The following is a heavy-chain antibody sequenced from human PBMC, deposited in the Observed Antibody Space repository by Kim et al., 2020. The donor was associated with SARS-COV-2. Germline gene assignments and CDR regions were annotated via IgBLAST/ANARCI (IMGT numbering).Heavy chain of an antibody. CDR1: GFTFSSYS. CDR3: VRDGQVLEWLSPWYYYYYMYV. D-gene: IGHD3-3*01. J-gene: IGHJ6*03. V-gene: IGHV3-21*01. CDR2: ITSSSSYI. Sequence: GGSLRLSCAASGFTFSSYSMNWVRQAPGKGLEWVSSITSSSSYIYYADSVKGRFTISRDNAKNSLYLQMNSLRAEETAVYYCVRDGQVLEWLSPWYYYYYMYVWGKGTTVTVSS.